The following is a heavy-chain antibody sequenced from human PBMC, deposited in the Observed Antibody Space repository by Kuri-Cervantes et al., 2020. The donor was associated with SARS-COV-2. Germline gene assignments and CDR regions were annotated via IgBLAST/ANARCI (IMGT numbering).Heavy chain of an antibody. V-gene: IGHV3-30*04. J-gene: IGHJ6*03. CDR1: GFTFSSYA. D-gene: IGHD3-22*01. CDR2: TSDDGKKK. CDR3: AREGYYDSSGNYAATGMDV. Sequence: GESLKISCAASGFTFSSYAMHWVRQAPGKGLEWVAVTSDDGKKKYYADSVKGRFTISRDNSKNTVYLQMNSLRSEDTAVYYCAREGYYDSSGNYAATGMDVWGKGTTVTVSS.